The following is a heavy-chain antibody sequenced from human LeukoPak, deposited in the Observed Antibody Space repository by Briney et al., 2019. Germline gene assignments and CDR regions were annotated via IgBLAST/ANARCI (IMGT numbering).Heavy chain of an antibody. Sequence: PSQTLSLTCTVSGGSISSGGYYWSWIRQPPGKGLEWIGYIYHSGSTYYNPSLKSRVTISVDRSKNQFSLKLSSVTAADTAVYYCARDIVPGIEVQLWLGAFDIWGQGTMVTVSS. CDR3: ARDIVPGIEVQLWLGAFDI. J-gene: IGHJ3*02. CDR2: IYHSGST. D-gene: IGHD5-18*01. V-gene: IGHV4-30-2*01. CDR1: GGSISSGGYY.